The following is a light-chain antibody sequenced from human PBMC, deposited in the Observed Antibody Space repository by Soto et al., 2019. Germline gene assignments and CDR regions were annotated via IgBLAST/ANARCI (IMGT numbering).Light chain of an antibody. J-gene: IGKJ5*01. Sequence: IQLTQSPSSLSASVGDRVTITCRASQGISGYLAWYQQKPGKAPKLLIYAASTLQSGVPSRFSGSGSGTDFTLTISSLQPEYFATYYCQQANSFPITFGQGTRLEIK. CDR3: QQANSFPIT. CDR2: AAS. V-gene: IGKV1-9*01. CDR1: QGISGY.